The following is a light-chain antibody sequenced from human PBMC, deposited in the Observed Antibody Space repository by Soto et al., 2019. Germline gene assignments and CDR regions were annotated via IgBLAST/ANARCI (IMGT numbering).Light chain of an antibody. CDR3: STWDASLSGYV. CDR1: SSNIGSNY. Sequence: QFVQSQPRSASGTPGHEVTITCTGSSSNIGSNYVYWYQHLPGTAPKLLIFSDNERPSGVPERFSGSKSGTSASLAISGLRSEDDADYYCSTWDASLSGYVFGTGTKVTVL. J-gene: IGLJ1*01. V-gene: IGLV1-47*02. CDR2: SDN.